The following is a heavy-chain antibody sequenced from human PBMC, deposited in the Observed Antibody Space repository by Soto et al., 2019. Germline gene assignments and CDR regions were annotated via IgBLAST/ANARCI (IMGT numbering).Heavy chain of an antibody. CDR2: VSGSGETT. D-gene: IGHD3-3*01. V-gene: IGHV3-23*01. CDR3: GKATNFGVGPDYYYYYGMEV. CDR1: GFTFSGYS. Sequence: TXGALRLRCADSGFTFSGYSMSWVRQAPGKGLEWVSTVSGSGETTYYTDSVKGRFTISGDNSKSTLYLQMTSLRGEDTAVYYCGKATNFGVGPDYYYYYGMEVWGQGTTVTAP. J-gene: IGHJ6*02.